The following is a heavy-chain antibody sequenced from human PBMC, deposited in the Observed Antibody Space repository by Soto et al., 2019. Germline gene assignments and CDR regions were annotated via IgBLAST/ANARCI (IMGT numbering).Heavy chain of an antibody. CDR3: ASAAVAGLGFDP. Sequence: QVQLQESGPGLVKPSGTLSLTCAVSGGSISSSNWWSWVRQPPGKGLEWIGEIYHSGGTNYNPSLKSSXXPXGXRPKNQFSLKLSSVSAADTAVYYRASAAVAGLGFDPWGQGTLVTVSS. J-gene: IGHJ5*02. CDR1: GGSISSSNW. CDR2: IYHSGGT. D-gene: IGHD6-19*01. V-gene: IGHV4-4*02.